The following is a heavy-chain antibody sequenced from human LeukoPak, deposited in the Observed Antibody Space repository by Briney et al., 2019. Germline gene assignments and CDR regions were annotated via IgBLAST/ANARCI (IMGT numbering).Heavy chain of an antibody. V-gene: IGHV4-34*01. J-gene: IGHJ6*03. D-gene: IGHD2-15*01. CDR1: GGSFSGYF. Sequence: NSSETLSLTCAVYGGSFSGYFWSWIRQPPGKGLEWIGEINHSGSTNYNPSLKSRVTISVDTSKNQFSLKLSSVTAADTAVYYCARGRGYCSGGSCYGPSYYYYYMDVWGKGTTVTVSS. CDR3: ARGRGYCSGGSCYGPSYYYYYMDV. CDR2: INHSGST.